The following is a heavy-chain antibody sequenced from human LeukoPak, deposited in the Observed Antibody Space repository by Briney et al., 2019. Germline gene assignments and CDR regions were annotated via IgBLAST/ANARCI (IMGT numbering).Heavy chain of an antibody. CDR3: ARARYGDF. CDR1: GFTFRDYW. Sequence: TGGSLRLSCVASGFTFRDYWMTWVCQAPGKGLEWVANIKEDGSEKNYADSVKGRFTTSRDNSKNSVYLQMNSLRGEDTAVYYCARARYGDFWGQGNQVTVSS. D-gene: IGHD1-14*01. CDR2: IKEDGSEK. J-gene: IGHJ4*02. V-gene: IGHV3-7*01.